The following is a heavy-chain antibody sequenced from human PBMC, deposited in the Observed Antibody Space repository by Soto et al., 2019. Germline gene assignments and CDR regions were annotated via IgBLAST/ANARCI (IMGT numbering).Heavy chain of an antibody. CDR1: GFTFHTYG. J-gene: IGHJ6*02. CDR3: ARIDCTGDNCNPYYHYGMDV. D-gene: IGHD2-8*02. Sequence: LRLSCAASGFTFHTYGMHWVRQIPGKGLQWVAIIWYDGSIKYYADSVRGRFTISRDNSKNTLYLQMNSLRDEDTAVYYCARIDCTGDNCNPYYHYGMDVWGQGTTVTVSS. V-gene: IGHV3-33*01. CDR2: IWYDGSIK.